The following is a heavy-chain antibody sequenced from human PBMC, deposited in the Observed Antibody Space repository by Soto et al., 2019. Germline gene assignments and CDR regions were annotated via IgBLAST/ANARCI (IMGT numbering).Heavy chain of an antibody. D-gene: IGHD3-3*01. CDR1: GFTFSTYW. J-gene: IGHJ5*02. V-gene: IGHV3-7*01. Sequence: EVQLVESGGGLVQPGGSLRLSCAASGFTFSTYWMTWVRQVQGRGLEWVAIINQDGSRKYYVDSVKGRFTISRDNAKNSLYLQMNSVRAEDTAVYYCARGAYYDFWSGFQSWFDPWGQGTLVTVSS. CDR3: ARGAYYDFWSGFQSWFDP. CDR2: INQDGSRK.